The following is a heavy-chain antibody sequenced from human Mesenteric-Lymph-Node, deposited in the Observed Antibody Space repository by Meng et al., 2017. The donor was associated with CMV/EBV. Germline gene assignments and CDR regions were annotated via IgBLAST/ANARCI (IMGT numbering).Heavy chain of an antibody. CDR2: IRYDGNNK. V-gene: IGHV3-30*02. CDR1: GFTFSNYG. CDR3: ARVRPYCSTTRCSLDY. J-gene: IGHJ4*02. D-gene: IGHD2-2*01. Sequence: GESLKISCAASGFTFSNYGMHWVRQAPGKGLEWVAFIRYDGNNKYYADSVKGRFTISRDNSKNTLYLQMNSLRAEDTAVYYCARVRPYCSTTRCSLDYWGQGTLVTVSS.